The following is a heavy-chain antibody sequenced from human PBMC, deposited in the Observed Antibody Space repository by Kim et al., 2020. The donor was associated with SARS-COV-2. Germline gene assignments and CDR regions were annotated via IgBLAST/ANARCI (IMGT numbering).Heavy chain of an antibody. V-gene: IGHV3-74*01. J-gene: IGHJ3*02. CDR3: ARAMGWWYSSGWRLDAFDI. CDR2: INSDGSST. CDR1: GFTFSSYW. D-gene: IGHD6-19*01. Sequence: GGSLRLSCAASGFTFSSYWMHWVRQAPGKGLVWVSRINSDGSSTSYADSVKGRFTISRDNAKNTLYLQMNSLRAEDTAVYYCARAMGWWYSSGWRLDAFDICGQGTMVTVSS.